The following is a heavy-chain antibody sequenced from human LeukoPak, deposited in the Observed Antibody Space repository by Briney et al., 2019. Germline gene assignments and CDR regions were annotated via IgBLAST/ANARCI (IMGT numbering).Heavy chain of an antibody. Sequence: GGSLRLSCAASGFTFSSYGMHWVRQAPGKGLEWVAVIWYDGSNKYYADSVKGRFTISRDNSKNTLYLQMNSLRAEDTAVYHCAGLGYSFGYEQPDYWGQGTLVTVSS. CDR2: IWYDGSNK. CDR3: AGLGYSFGYEQPDY. J-gene: IGHJ4*02. CDR1: GFTFSSYG. V-gene: IGHV3-33*01. D-gene: IGHD5-18*01.